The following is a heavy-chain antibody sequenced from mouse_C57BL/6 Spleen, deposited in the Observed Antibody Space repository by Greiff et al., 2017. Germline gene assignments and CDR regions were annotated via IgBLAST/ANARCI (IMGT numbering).Heavy chain of an antibody. CDR3: ARSDYGSSYDYAMDY. CDR2: LYPRSGNT. J-gene: IGHJ4*01. CDR1: GYTFTSYG. Sequence: QVQLQQSGAELARPGASVKLSCKASGYTFTSYGISWVKQRTGQGLEWIGELYPRSGNTYYNEKFKGKATLTADTSSSTAYMELRSLTSEDAAVYVCARSDYGSSYDYAMDYWGQGTSVTVSS. V-gene: IGHV1-81*01. D-gene: IGHD1-1*01.